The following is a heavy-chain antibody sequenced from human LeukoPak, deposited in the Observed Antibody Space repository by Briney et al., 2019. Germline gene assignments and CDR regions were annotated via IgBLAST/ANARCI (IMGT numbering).Heavy chain of an antibody. J-gene: IGHJ4*02. CDR3: ARHARAAAGITPDY. CDR2: INHSGST. Sequence: PSETLSLTCAVYGGSFSGYYWSWIRQPPGNGLEWIGEINHSGSTNYNPSLKSRVTISVDTSKNQFSLKLSSVTAADTAVYYCARHARAAAGITPDYWGQGTLVTVSS. D-gene: IGHD6-13*01. V-gene: IGHV4-34*01. CDR1: GGSFSGYY.